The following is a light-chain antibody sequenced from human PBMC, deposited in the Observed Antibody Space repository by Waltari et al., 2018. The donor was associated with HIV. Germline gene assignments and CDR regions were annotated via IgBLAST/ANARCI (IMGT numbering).Light chain of an antibody. Sequence: QAVLIQPPSTSGTPGQSVSISCSGTSDNIGTSDVYWYQQFPGMPPKFLLYMTGRRASGVPDRFSASKSGTSASLVISGLRSEDEADYSCASWDGGLSGFVFGTGTKVTVL. J-gene: IGLJ1*01. V-gene: IGLV1-47*01. CDR1: SDNIGTSD. CDR2: MTG. CDR3: ASWDGGLSGFV.